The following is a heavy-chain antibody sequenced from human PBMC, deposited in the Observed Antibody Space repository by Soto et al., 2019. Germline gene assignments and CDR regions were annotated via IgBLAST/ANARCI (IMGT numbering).Heavy chain of an antibody. CDR3: ARCKEWLLRSGMDV. D-gene: IGHD3-3*01. CDR1: GYTFTDYY. V-gene: IGHV1-46*01. J-gene: IGHJ6*02. Sequence: ASVKVSCKASGYTFTDYYIHWVPPAPVQGLEWMVIINPSTHTTSYAQKFQGRVTMTMDTSTSTVYMELSSLRSDDTAVYYCARCKEWLLRSGMDVSGQGTTVTVSS. CDR2: INPSTHTT.